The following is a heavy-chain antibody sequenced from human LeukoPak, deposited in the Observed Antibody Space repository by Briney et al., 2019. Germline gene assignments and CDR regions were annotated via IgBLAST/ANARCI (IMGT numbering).Heavy chain of an antibody. J-gene: IGHJ4*02. Sequence: GGSLRLSCAASGFTFSSYGMHWVRQAPGKGLEWVAVIWYDGSNKYYAESVKGRFTISRDNSRNTVFLQMNSLRAEDTAIYYCATDISTHYFGSWGQGTLVTVSS. V-gene: IGHV3-33*01. D-gene: IGHD3-9*01. CDR2: IWYDGSNK. CDR1: GFTFSSYG. CDR3: ATDISTHYFGS.